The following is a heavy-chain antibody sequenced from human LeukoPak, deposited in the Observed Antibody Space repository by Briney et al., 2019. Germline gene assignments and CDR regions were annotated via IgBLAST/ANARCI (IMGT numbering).Heavy chain of an antibody. J-gene: IGHJ4*02. D-gene: IGHD3-10*01. V-gene: IGHV3-9*01. CDR1: GFTFDDYA. Sequence: GGSLRLSCAASGFTFDDYAMHWVRQAPGKGLEWVSGISWNSGSIGYADSVKGRFTISRDNAKNSLYLQMNSLRAEDTALYYCAKGRFGEIPYYFDYWGQGTLVTVSS. CDR3: AKGRFGEIPYYFDY. CDR2: ISWNSGSI.